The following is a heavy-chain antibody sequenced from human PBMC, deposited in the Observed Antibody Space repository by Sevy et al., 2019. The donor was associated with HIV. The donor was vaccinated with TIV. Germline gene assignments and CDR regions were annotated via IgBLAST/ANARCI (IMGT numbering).Heavy chain of an antibody. CDR2: VHYSGRT. J-gene: IGHJ4*02. Sequence: SETLSLTCTVSGGSISSGTYLWSWIRQTPGKGLEWIGTVHYSGRTYYNPSLKSRVTISEDTSKNQFSLNLNSVTAADTAVYFCARTFDYWGQGTLVTVSS. CDR1: GGSISSGTYL. V-gene: IGHV4-39*01. CDR3: ARTFDY.